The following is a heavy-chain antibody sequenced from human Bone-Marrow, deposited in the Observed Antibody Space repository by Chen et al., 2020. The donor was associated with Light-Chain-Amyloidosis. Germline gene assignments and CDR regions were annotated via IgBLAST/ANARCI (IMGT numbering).Heavy chain of an antibody. J-gene: IGHJ4*02. CDR3: ARDAEMDY. Sequence: VQLVESGGGLLQRGGSLRLSCAASGFTLNAYGMHWVRQAPGKGLEWVTLISYHGTNKYYADSVKGRFTVSRDTSKNTLYLQMNSLTAEDTAVYYCARDAEMDYWGQGTLVTVSS. V-gene: IGHV3-30*03. CDR2: ISYHGTNK. CDR1: GFTLNAYG.